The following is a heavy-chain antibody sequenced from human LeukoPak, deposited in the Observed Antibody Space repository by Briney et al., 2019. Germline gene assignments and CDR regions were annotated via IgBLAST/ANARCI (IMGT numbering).Heavy chain of an antibody. CDR3: ARLHLTVTASNWFDP. Sequence: GGSLRLSCAASGFTFSSYSMSWVRQTPGKGLEWVSPISGSSSYKYYADSVKGRFTISRDNAKNSLYLQMNSLGAEDTAVYYCARLHLTVTASNWFDPWGQGTLVTVSS. J-gene: IGHJ5*02. D-gene: IGHD4-17*01. V-gene: IGHV3-21*01. CDR1: GFTFSSYS. CDR2: ISGSSSYK.